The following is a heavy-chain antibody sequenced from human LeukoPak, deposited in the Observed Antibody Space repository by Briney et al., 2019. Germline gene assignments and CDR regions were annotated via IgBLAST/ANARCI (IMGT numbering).Heavy chain of an antibody. J-gene: IGHJ5*02. Sequence: GGSLRLSCAASGFTFTTYWMGWDRQAPGKGLEWVANIKQDGSEQYYVDSVKGRFTISRDNAKNSLSLQMNSLRAEDTAVYYCARPLMYYYGSETYFWFDPWGQGTLVTVSS. D-gene: IGHD3-10*01. CDR2: IKQDGSEQ. CDR3: ARPLMYYYGSETYFWFDP. CDR1: GFTFTTYW. V-gene: IGHV3-7*01.